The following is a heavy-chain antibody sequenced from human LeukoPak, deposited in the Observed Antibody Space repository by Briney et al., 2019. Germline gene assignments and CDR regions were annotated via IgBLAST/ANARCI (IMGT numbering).Heavy chain of an antibody. Sequence: SETLSLTCAVYGGSFSGYYWNWIRQPPGKGLEWIGYICYSGSTNYNPSLKSRVTISVDTSKNQFSLKLSSVTAADTAVYYCARGSSSLNWGQGTLVTVSS. V-gene: IGHV4-59*01. J-gene: IGHJ4*02. CDR2: ICYSGST. D-gene: IGHD6-13*01. CDR3: ARGSSSLN. CDR1: GGSFSGYY.